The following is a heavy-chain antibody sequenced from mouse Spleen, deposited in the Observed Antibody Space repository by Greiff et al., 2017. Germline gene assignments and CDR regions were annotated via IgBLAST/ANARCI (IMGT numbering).Heavy chain of an antibody. J-gene: IGHJ3*01. Sequence: EGKMVESGGGLVKPGGSLKLSCEASGFTFSDYGMHWVRQAPEKGLEWVAYIISGSSTTYYADTVKGRSTFSRDNAKNTLFLQMTSLRSEDTAMYFCARNYGSNHPAWYAYWGQGTLVTVSA. D-gene: IGHD1-1*01. CDR1: GFTFSDYG. V-gene: IGHV5-17*01. CDR3: ARNYGSNHPAWYAY. CDR2: IISGSSTT.